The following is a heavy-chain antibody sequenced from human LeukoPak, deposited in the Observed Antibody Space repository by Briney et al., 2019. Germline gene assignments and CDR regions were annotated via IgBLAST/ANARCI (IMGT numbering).Heavy chain of an antibody. J-gene: IGHJ4*02. CDR3: AKDLYTYGTTPLDY. Sequence: GGSLRLSCAASGFTFSSYAMSWVRQAAGKGLEWVSSISSSGGSTYYADSVKGRFTISRDYSKNTLYLQMNSLRAKDTAVYYCAKDLYTYGTTPLDYWGQGTLVTVSS. V-gene: IGHV3-23*01. D-gene: IGHD5-18*01. CDR2: ISSSGGST. CDR1: GFTFSSYA.